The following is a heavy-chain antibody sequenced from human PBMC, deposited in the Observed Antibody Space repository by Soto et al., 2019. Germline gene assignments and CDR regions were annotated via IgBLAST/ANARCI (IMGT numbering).Heavy chain of an antibody. D-gene: IGHD1-1*01. CDR2: IRSSGDRT. J-gene: IGHJ6*02. Sequence: PGGSLRLSCAASGVTFSSYAMSWVRQAPGKGLEWVSVIRSSGDRTYYADSVKGRFTISRDNSKNTLYMQMNSLRAEDTAVYYCAKQQGPGTPYYYAMDVWGQGTTVTVSS. V-gene: IGHV3-23*01. CDR3: AKQQGPGTPYYYAMDV. CDR1: GVTFSSYA.